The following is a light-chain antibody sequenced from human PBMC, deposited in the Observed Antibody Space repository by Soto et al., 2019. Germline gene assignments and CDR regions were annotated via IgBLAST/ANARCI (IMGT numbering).Light chain of an antibody. V-gene: IGLV3-9*01. Sequence: SYELIQPLSVSVALGQTARITCGGNNIGSKNVHWYQHKPGQAPVLVIYRDNNRPSGIPERFSGSNSGNTATLTISRAQAGDEADYYCQVWDSSTGVFGTGTKLTVL. J-gene: IGLJ1*01. CDR2: RDN. CDR1: NIGSKN. CDR3: QVWDSSTGV.